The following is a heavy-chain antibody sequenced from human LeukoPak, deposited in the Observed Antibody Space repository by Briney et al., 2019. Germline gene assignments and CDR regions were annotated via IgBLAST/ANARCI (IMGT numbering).Heavy chain of an antibody. V-gene: IGHV4-39*01. CDR1: GGSISSSSYY. Sequence: SETLSLTCTVSGGSISSSSYYWGWIRQPPGKGLEWIGSIYYSGSTYYNPSLKSRVTISVDTSKNRFSLKLSSVTAADTAVYYCGSYRNWFDPWGQGTLVTVSS. J-gene: IGHJ5*02. CDR2: IYYSGST. CDR3: GSYRNWFDP.